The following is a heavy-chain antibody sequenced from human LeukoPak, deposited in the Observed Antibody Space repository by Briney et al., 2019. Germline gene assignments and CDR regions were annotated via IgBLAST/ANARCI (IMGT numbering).Heavy chain of an antibody. CDR3: ARVNLRGSQYNWFDP. CDR1: GGTFSSYA. V-gene: IGHV1-69*04. J-gene: IGHJ5*02. Sequence: SVKVSCKASGGTFSSYAISWVRQAPGQGLEWMGRIIPILGIANYAQKFQGRVTITADKSTTTVCMELSSLRSEDTAVYFCARVNLRGSQYNWFDPWGQGTLVTVSS. D-gene: IGHD1-26*01. CDR2: IIPILGIA.